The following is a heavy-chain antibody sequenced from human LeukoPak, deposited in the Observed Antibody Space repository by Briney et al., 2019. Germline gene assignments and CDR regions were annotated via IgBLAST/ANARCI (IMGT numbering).Heavy chain of an antibody. D-gene: IGHD6-13*01. CDR2: IYYSGST. Sequence: PSETLSLTCTVSGVSISSSSYYWGWTRQPPGKGLEWIGSIYYSGSTYYNPSLKSRVTISVDTSKNQFSLKLSSVTAADTAVYYCARHLIAAAAGWYNWFDPWGQGTLVTVSS. V-gene: IGHV4-39*01. CDR3: ARHLIAAAAGWYNWFDP. CDR1: GVSISSSSYY. J-gene: IGHJ5*02.